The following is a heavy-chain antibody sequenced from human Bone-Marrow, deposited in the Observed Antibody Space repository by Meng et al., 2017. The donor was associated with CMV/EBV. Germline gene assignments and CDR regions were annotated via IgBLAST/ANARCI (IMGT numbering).Heavy chain of an antibody. J-gene: IGHJ6*02. V-gene: IGHV3-30*02. CDR2: IRYDGSNK. CDR1: GFTFSSYA. D-gene: IGHD6-6*01. CDR3: AKGFDARRYYYRMDV. Sequence: GESLKISCAASGFTFSSYAMHWVRQALGKGLEWVAFIRYDGSNKYYADSVKGRFTISRDNSKNTLYLQMNSLRAEDTAVYYCAKGFDARRYYYRMDVWGQGTTVTVSS.